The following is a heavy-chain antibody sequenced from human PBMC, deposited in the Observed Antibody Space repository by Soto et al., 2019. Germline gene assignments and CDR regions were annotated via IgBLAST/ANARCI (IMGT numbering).Heavy chain of an antibody. CDR1: GGSISSYY. D-gene: IGHD5-18*01. CDR3: ARVLDVDTAMASYYYYYGMDV. Sequence: SETLSLTCTVSGGSISSYYWSWIRQPPGKGLEWIGYIYYSGSTNYNPSLKSRVTISVDTSKNQFSLKLSSVTAADTAVYYCARVLDVDTAMASYYYYYGMDVWGQGTTVTVSS. CDR2: IYYSGST. V-gene: IGHV4-59*01. J-gene: IGHJ6*02.